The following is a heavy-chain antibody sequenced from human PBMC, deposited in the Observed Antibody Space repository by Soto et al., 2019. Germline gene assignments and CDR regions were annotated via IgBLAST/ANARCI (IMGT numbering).Heavy chain of an antibody. Sequence: PVGSLRLSCASSVFTFSSYAMSWVRQAPGKGLEWVSAISGSGGSTYYADSVKGRFTISRDNSKNTLYLQMSSLRAEDTAVYYCAIFQSGVARWGQGTLVSVSS. CDR1: VFTFSSYA. CDR2: ISGSGGST. CDR3: AIFQSGVAR. V-gene: IGHV3-23*01. D-gene: IGHD3-3*01. J-gene: IGHJ4*02.